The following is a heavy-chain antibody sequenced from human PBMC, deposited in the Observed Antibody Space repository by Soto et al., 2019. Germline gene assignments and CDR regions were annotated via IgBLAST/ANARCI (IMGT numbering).Heavy chain of an antibody. J-gene: IGHJ4*02. CDR3: ARDLTGTTYRNDY. CDR1: GYTFTGYY. V-gene: IGHV1-2*02. D-gene: IGHD1-20*01. Sequence: QVQLVQSGAEVKKPGASVKVSCKASGYTFTGYYMHWVRQAPGQGLEWMGWINPDSGGTSYAQKFQGRVTMTRDTSISTAYMELSRPRSDDTAVYYCARDLTGTTYRNDYWGQGTLVTVSS. CDR2: INPDSGGT.